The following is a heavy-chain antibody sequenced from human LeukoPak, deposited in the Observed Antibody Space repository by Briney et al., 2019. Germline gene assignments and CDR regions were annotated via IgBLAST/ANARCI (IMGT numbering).Heavy chain of an antibody. V-gene: IGHV3-30-3*01. D-gene: IGHD1-1*01. Sequence: GKSLRLSCTASGFTFSNSAMHWVRQAPGKGLEWVAVTSYDEINKYYADSVKGRFTISRDNSRNTLYLQMNSLRAEDTAVYYCARDYKWGQALDYWGQGTLVTVSS. CDR1: GFTFSNSA. CDR2: TSYDEINK. J-gene: IGHJ4*02. CDR3: ARDYKWGQALDY.